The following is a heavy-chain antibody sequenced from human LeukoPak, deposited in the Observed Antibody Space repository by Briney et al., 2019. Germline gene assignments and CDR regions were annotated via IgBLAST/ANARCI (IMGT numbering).Heavy chain of an antibody. CDR3: AKDSKGEVIVHIFDY. J-gene: IGHJ4*02. CDR1: GFTFSSYA. CDR2: ISGSGGST. Sequence: GGSLRLSCAASGFTFSSYAMSWVRQAPGKGLGWVSAISGSGGSTYYADSVEGRFTISRDNSKNKLYLQMNSLRAEDTAVYYCAKDSKGEVIVHIFDYWGQGTLVTVSS. D-gene: IGHD3-16*02. V-gene: IGHV3-23*01.